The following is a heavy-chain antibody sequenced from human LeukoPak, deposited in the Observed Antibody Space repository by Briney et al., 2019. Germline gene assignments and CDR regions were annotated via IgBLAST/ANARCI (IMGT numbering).Heavy chain of an antibody. Sequence: GGSPRLSCAASGFSFSSFAMTWVRQAPGKGLEWVSSITGGHYATYNTDSVKGRFTISRDNAKNTLYLQMNSLRADDTAIYYCTKDPNGDYIGAFDPWGQGTLVTVSS. V-gene: IGHV3-23*01. J-gene: IGHJ5*02. D-gene: IGHD4-17*01. CDR2: ITGGHYAT. CDR1: GFSFSSFA. CDR3: TKDPNGDYIGAFDP.